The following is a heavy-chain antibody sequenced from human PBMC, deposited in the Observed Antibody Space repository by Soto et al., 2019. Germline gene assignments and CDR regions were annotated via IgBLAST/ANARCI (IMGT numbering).Heavy chain of an antibody. Sequence: GGSLRIFCAASVFTFSIYWMHWVGQAPGKGLVWVSRINSDGSSTSYADSVKGRFTISRDNAKNTLYLQMNSLRAEDTAVYYCARDLTHDSSGYGYWGQGTMVTVSS. CDR1: VFTFSIYW. J-gene: IGHJ4*02. CDR2: INSDGSST. V-gene: IGHV3-74*01. CDR3: ARDLTHDSSGYGY. D-gene: IGHD3-22*01.